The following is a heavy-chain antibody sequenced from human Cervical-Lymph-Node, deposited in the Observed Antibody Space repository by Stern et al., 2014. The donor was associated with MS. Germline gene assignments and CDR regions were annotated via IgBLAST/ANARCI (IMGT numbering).Heavy chain of an antibody. CDR1: GYSISSTEYY. CDR2: NHSSETT. D-gene: IGHD5-24*01. J-gene: IGHJ4*02. CDR3: ARDADGYSLVFGY. V-gene: IGHV4-30-4*01. Sequence: QLQLQESGPGLVKPSQTLSLTCAVTGYSISSTEYYWGWLRQSQGKGLEWIGYNHSSETTYYTPYLKSRVTISVDTSKNQFSLKLRSVTAADTAVYYCARDADGYSLVFGYWGRGTLVTVSS.